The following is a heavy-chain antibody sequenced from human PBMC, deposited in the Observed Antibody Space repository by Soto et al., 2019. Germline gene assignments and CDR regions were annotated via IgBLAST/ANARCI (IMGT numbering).Heavy chain of an antibody. V-gene: IGHV1-46*01. CDR1: GYTFTSYY. J-gene: IGHJ4*02. D-gene: IGHD3-3*01. Sequence: QVQLVQSGAEVKKPGASVKVSCKASGYTFTSYYMHWVRQAPGQGLESMGIINPSGGSTSYAQKFQGRFTMTRDTPASSVYMGSRRVSTEDTAVYYCARVASDYDFWSGTGFDYWGQGTLVTVSS. CDR3: ARVASDYDFWSGTGFDY. CDR2: INPSGGST.